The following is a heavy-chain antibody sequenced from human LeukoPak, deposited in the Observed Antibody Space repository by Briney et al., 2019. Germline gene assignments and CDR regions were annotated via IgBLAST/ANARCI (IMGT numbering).Heavy chain of an antibody. CDR2: INPNSGGT. J-gene: IGHJ4*02. V-gene: IGHV1-2*02. CDR1: GYTFTGYC. CDR3: ARDSPYYYGSGYYFDY. D-gene: IGHD3-10*01. Sequence: ASVKVSCKASGYTFTGYCMHWVRQAPGQGLEWMGWINPNSGGTNYAQKFQGRVTMTRDTSISTAYMELSRLRSDDTAVYYCARDSPYYYGSGYYFDYWGQGTLVTVSS.